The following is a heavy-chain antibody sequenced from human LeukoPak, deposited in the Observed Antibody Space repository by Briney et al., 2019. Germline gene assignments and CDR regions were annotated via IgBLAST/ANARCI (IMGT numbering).Heavy chain of an antibody. Sequence: GGSLRLSCAASGFTFNDYAMHWVRQPPGKGLEWASSIRWNSGQIDYAESVKGRFTISRDNAKSSLYLQMDSLTAEDTALYYCAKDSQPYYYYYIDVWGKGTTVTVSS. J-gene: IGHJ6*03. CDR1: GFTFNDYA. CDR3: AKDSQPYYYYYIDV. V-gene: IGHV3-9*01. CDR2: IRWNSGQI.